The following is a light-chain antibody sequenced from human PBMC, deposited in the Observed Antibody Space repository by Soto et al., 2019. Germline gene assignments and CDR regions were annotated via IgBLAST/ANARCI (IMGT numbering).Light chain of an antibody. V-gene: IGKV1-9*01. CDR2: AAS. CDR3: QQLNSYPRLT. CDR1: QGISSY. J-gene: IGKJ4*01. Sequence: IQLTQSPSSLSASVGDRVTITCRASQGISSYLAWYQQKPGKAPKLLIYAASTLQSGVPSRFSGSGSGTDFTLTISSRQPEDFATYYCQQLNSYPRLTFGGGTKVEIK.